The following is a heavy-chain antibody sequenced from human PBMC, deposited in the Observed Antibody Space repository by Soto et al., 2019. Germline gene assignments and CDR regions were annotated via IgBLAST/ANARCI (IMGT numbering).Heavy chain of an antibody. CDR3: ARGRRNYYGWSWDPFDY. Sequence: QVQLQQWGAGLLKPSETLSLTCAVYGGSFSGYYWSWIRQPPGKGLEWIGEINHSGSTNYNPSLKSRVTISVDTSKNQFSLKLSSVTAADTAVYYCARGRRNYYGWSWDPFDYWGQGTLVTVSS. J-gene: IGHJ4*02. D-gene: IGHD3-10*01. V-gene: IGHV4-34*01. CDR2: INHSGST. CDR1: GGSFSGYY.